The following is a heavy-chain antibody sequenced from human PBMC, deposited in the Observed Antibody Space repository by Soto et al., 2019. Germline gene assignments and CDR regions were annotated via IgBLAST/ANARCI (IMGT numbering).Heavy chain of an antibody. CDR2: IVPMFGTS. J-gene: IGHJ4*02. CDR1: GGTSTRYA. D-gene: IGHD3-3*01. V-gene: IGHV1-69*06. CDR3: NRGSEYDFWSGYL. Sequence: QERLVQSGAEVRKPGSSVKVSCKVTGGTSTRYAINWVRQAPGQGVEWMGGIVPMFGTSKYAQKFQGRVTSTADTSTNIAYMELRSLRSEDTAVYYCNRGSEYDFWSGYLWGQGTLVSVSS.